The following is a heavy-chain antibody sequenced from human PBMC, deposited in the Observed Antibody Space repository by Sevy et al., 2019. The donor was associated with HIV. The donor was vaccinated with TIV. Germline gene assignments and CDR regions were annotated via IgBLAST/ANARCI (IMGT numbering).Heavy chain of an antibody. CDR3: ARYIAAVGNNWFDP. J-gene: IGHJ5*02. CDR2: IHYSGST. CDR1: GGSISSSSYY. V-gene: IGHV4-39*01. D-gene: IGHD6-13*01. Sequence: SETLSLTCTVYGGSISSSSYYWGWIRQPPGKGLDWIGGIHYSGSTNYNPSLKSRVTISVDTSKNQFFLRLSSVTAADTAVYYCARYIAAVGNNWFDPWGQGTLVTVSS.